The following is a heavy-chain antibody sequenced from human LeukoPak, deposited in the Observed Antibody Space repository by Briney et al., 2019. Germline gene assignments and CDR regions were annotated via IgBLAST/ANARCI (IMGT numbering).Heavy chain of an antibody. V-gene: IGHV1-69*05. Sequence: ASVKVSCKASGGTFSSYAISWVRQAPGQGLEWMGGIIPIFGTANYAQKFQGRVTITTDESTSTAYMELSSLRSEDTAVYYCATPGLFSSSPDAFDIWGQGTMVTVSS. J-gene: IGHJ3*02. D-gene: IGHD6-13*01. CDR3: ATPGLFSSSPDAFDI. CDR2: IIPIFGTA. CDR1: GGTFSSYA.